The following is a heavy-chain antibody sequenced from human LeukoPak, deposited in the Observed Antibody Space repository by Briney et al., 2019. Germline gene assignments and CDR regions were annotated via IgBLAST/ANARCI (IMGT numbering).Heavy chain of an antibody. J-gene: IGHJ4*02. Sequence: PSETLSLTCAVSGDSISSSNWWSWVRQPPGKGLEWIGEIYHSGSTNYNPSLKSRVTISVDKSKNQFSLKLSSVTAADTAVYYCASSAELGYCSSTSCYTDYWGQGTLVTVSS. V-gene: IGHV4-4*02. CDR3: ASSAELGYCSSTSCYTDY. D-gene: IGHD2-2*02. CDR1: GDSISSSNW. CDR2: IYHSGST.